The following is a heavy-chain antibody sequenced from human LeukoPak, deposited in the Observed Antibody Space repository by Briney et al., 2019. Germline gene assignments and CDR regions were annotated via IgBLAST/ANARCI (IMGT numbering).Heavy chain of an antibody. D-gene: IGHD3-10*01. V-gene: IGHV3-7*01. CDR1: GYTFSNYW. CDR3: ARRPFGADY. Sequence: GGSLRLSCAASGYTFSNYWMGWVRQPPGKGLQWVANIKEDGTEKYYVDSVKGRFTISRDNAKNSVYLQMNSLRVEDTAVYYCARRPFGADYWGQGTLVTVSS. J-gene: IGHJ4*02. CDR2: IKEDGTEK.